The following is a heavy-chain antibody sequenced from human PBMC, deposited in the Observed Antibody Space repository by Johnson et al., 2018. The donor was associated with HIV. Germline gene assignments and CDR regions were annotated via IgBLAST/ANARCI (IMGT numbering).Heavy chain of an antibody. Sequence: QMLLVESGGAVVQPGRSLRLSCAASGFTFRSYAMHWVRQAPGKGLEWVAAIGYDGNDKDYADSVKGRFTISRDNSRNTLYLHLNSLRAVGTAVYYCARVRIGRENAFDIWGQGTMVTVS. CDR2: IGYDGNDK. J-gene: IGHJ3*02. D-gene: IGHD1-26*01. V-gene: IGHV3-30*04. CDR1: GFTFRSYA. CDR3: ARVRIGRENAFDI.